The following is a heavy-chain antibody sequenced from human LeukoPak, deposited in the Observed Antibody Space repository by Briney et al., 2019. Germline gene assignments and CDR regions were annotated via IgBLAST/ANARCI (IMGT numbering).Heavy chain of an antibody. CDR1: GGSISSYY. Sequence: SETLSLTCTVSGGSISSYYWSWIRQPPGKGLEWIGYIYYSGSTNYNPSLKSRVTISVDTSKNRFSLKLSSVTAADTAVYYCTTYYSSDPYKFDYWGQGTLVTVSS. V-gene: IGHV4-59*01. J-gene: IGHJ4*02. CDR3: TTYYSSDPYKFDY. D-gene: IGHD3-22*01. CDR2: IYYSGST.